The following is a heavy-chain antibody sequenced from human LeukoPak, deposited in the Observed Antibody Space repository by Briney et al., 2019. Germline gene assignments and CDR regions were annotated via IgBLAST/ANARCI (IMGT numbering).Heavy chain of an antibody. D-gene: IGHD3-22*01. CDR3: ARRPYYDSSGYYSLYFDY. CDR2: INPDSGGT. Sequence: ASVKVSCKASGYTFTGYYMHWVRQAPGQGLEWMGWINPDSGGTNYAQKFQGRVTMTEDTSTDTAYMELSSLRSEDTAVYYCARRPYYDSSGYYSLYFDYWGQGTLVTVSS. CDR1: GYTFTGYY. V-gene: IGHV1-2*02. J-gene: IGHJ4*02.